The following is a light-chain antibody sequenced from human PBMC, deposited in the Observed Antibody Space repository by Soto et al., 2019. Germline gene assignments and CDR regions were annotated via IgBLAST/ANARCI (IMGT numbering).Light chain of an antibody. CDR3: QQYGTSPRT. Sequence: IVLTQSPGTLSLSPGDRATLSCRASQSVGTLYLAWYQQKPGQAPRLLISGTSTRATGIPDRFSGSASGTDCTLTISRLEPEDFAVDYCQQYGTSPRTFGQGTKVDIK. CDR2: GTS. V-gene: IGKV3-20*01. CDR1: QSVGTLY. J-gene: IGKJ1*01.